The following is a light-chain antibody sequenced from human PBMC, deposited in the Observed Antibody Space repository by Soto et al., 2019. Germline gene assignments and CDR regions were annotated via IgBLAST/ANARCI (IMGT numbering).Light chain of an antibody. J-gene: IGLJ2*01. CDR1: SSNIGAGYD. CDR2: GNS. Sequence: QSVLTQPPSVSGAPGQRVTISCTGSSSNIGAGYDVHWYQQLPGTAPKLLIYGNSNRPSGVPDRFSGSKSGTSASLAITGLQAEDEVDYYCQSYDSSLSGPYVVFGGGTKLTVL. CDR3: QSYDSSLSGPYVV. V-gene: IGLV1-40*01.